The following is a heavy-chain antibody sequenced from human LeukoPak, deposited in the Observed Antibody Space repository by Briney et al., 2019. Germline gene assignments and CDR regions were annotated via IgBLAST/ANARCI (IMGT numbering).Heavy chain of an antibody. Sequence: GASVKVSCKTSGYTFTNYYIHWVRQAPGQGLECMGIINPNGGATSYTQKFQGRVTRTRDTSTSTVYMELSSLRSEDTAVYYCARVMVAWFGDKAFDYWGQGTLVTVSS. CDR1: GYTFTNYY. J-gene: IGHJ4*02. D-gene: IGHD3-10*01. CDR3: ARVMVAWFGDKAFDY. V-gene: IGHV1-46*01. CDR2: INPNGGAT.